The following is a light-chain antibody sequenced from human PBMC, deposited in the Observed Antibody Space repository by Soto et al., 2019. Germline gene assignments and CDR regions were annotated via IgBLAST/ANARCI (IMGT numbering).Light chain of an antibody. V-gene: IGKV1-5*01. Sequence: DIQMTQSPSTLSASFGDRVTITCRASQTISTWLAWFQQKPGKAPKLLIYDASTLGSGVPSRFSGYGSGTEFTLTIGSLQPDDFATYYCQQYRSYSPRTFGQGTKVDIK. CDR2: DAS. CDR1: QTISTW. CDR3: QQYRSYSPRT. J-gene: IGKJ1*01.